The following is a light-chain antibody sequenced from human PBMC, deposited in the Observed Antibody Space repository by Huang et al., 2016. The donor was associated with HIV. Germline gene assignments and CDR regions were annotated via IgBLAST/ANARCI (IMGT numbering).Light chain of an antibody. J-gene: IGKJ4*01. CDR2: AAS. CDR3: QQSRILPRT. V-gene: IGKV1-39*01. CDR1: ENIVYS. Sequence: DIQLTQSPSSLSASVGDGITITCRASENIVYSLSWFPQRPGHAPKALSYAASRLHAGVPSKFSGTGSGTNFTLSINGLGPEDFGTYCCQQSRILPRTYGGGTKVDI.